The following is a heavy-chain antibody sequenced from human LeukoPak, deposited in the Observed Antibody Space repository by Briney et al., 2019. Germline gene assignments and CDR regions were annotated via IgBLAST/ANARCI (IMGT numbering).Heavy chain of an antibody. J-gene: IGHJ6*02. CDR1: GGSISSYY. D-gene: IGHD2-2*02. CDR3: ARTRPYCSSTSCYKDGKDV. V-gene: IGHV4-59*08. Sequence: PSETLSLTCTVSGGSISSYYWSWIRQPPGKGLEWIGYIYYSGSTNYNPSLKSRVTISVDTSKNQFSLKLSSVTAADTAVYYCARTRPYCSSTSCYKDGKDVWGQGTTVTVSS. CDR2: IYYSGST.